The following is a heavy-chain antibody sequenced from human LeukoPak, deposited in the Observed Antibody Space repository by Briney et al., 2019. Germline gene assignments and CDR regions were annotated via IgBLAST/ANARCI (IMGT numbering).Heavy chain of an antibody. J-gene: IGHJ4*02. Sequence: SVKVSSKASGGTFSSYAISWVRQAPGQGLEWMGGIIPIFGTANYAQKFQGRVTITTDESTSTAYMELSSLRSEDTAVYYCARATTVTTGETTGGPFDYWGQGTLVTVSS. CDR1: GGTFSSYA. D-gene: IGHD4-17*01. CDR2: IIPIFGTA. CDR3: ARATTVTTGETTGGPFDY. V-gene: IGHV1-69*05.